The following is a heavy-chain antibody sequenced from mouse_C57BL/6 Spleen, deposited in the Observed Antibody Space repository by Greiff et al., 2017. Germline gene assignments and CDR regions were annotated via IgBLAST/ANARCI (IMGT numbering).Heavy chain of an antibody. D-gene: IGHD2-3*01. V-gene: IGHV14-4*01. Sequence: VQLQQSGAELVRPGASVKLSCTASGFNIKDDYMHWVKQRPEQGLEWIGWIDPENGDTESASKFQGKATITADTSSNTAYLQLSSLTSEDTAVDYCTRDGYYGGYWGQGTTLTVSS. CDR1: GFNIKDDY. CDR2: IDPENGDT. J-gene: IGHJ2*01. CDR3: TRDGYYGGY.